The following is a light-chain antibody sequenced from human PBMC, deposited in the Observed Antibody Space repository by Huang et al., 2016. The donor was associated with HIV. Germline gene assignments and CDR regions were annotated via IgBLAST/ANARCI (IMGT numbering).Light chain of an antibody. CDR3: QQYNNWPPMYT. V-gene: IGKV3-15*01. J-gene: IGKJ2*01. CDR2: GAS. Sequence: IVMTQSPATLSVSPGESATLSSRASQSVSNNLAWYQQKPGQAPRLLIYGASTRATGTPASFSGSGSGTDFTLTISSLQSEDFAVYSCQQYNNWPPMYTFAQGTKLEIK. CDR1: QSVSNN.